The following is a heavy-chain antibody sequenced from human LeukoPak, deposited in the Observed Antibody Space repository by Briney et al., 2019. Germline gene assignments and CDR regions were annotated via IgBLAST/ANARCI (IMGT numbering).Heavy chain of an antibody. CDR2: INPNSGGT. Sequence: ASVKVSCKASGYTFTGYYMHWVRQAPGQGLEWMGRINPNSGGTNYAQKFQGRATMTRDTSISTAYMELSRLRSDDTAVYYCARVVGRGSLPIDYWGQGTLVTVSS. J-gene: IGHJ4*02. CDR3: ARVVGRGSLPIDY. CDR1: GYTFTGYY. D-gene: IGHD3-10*01. V-gene: IGHV1-2*06.